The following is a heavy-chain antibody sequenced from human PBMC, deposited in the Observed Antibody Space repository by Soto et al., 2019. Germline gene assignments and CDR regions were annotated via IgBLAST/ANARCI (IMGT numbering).Heavy chain of an antibody. J-gene: IGHJ4*02. D-gene: IGHD3-16*01. CDR2: VSATAGTT. Sequence: GGSLRLPWAASGCTFSNYAMSWVRQAPGKGLEWVSLVSATAGTTYYTDSVKGRFTISRDNSRNTVYLQMNSLRADDTAVYYCAKDRLAGGFDYWGQGTLVTVSS. CDR3: AKDRLAGGFDY. V-gene: IGHV3-23*01. CDR1: GCTFSNYA.